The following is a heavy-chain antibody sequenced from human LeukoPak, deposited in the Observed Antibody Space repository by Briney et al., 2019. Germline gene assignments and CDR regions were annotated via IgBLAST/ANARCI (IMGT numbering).Heavy chain of an antibody. J-gene: IGHJ4*02. CDR1: GFTFSSSA. Sequence: GGSLRLSCAASGFTFSSSAMSWVRQAPGKGLEWVSAFSNNGGYTYYADSVQGRFTISRDNSKSTLCLQMNSLRAEDTAVYYCAKQLGYCSDGSCYFPYWGQGTLVTVSS. CDR2: FSNNGGYT. V-gene: IGHV3-23*01. CDR3: AKQLGYCSDGSCYFPY. D-gene: IGHD2-15*01.